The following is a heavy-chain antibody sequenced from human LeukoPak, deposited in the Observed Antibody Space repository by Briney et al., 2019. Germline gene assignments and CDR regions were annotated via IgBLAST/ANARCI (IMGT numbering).Heavy chain of an antibody. CDR1: GGSFSGYY. J-gene: IGHJ4*02. Sequence: SETLSLTCAVYGGSFSGYYWSWIRQPPGKGLEWIGEINHSGSTNYNPSLKSRVTISVDTSKNQFSLKLSSVTAADTAVYYCARGQAAAHGYWGQGTLVTVSS. D-gene: IGHD6-13*01. V-gene: IGHV4-34*01. CDR3: ARGQAAAHGY. CDR2: INHSGST.